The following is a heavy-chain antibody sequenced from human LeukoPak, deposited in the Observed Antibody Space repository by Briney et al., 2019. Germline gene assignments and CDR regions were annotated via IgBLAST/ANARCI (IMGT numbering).Heavy chain of an antibody. D-gene: IGHD6-19*01. V-gene: IGHV4-38-2*01. CDR2: INHSGST. CDR3: ARSSYSSGWYPY. J-gene: IGHJ4*02. CDR1: GYSISSGYY. Sequence: SETLSLTCAVSGYSISSGYYWGWIRQPPGKGLEWIGEINHSGSTNYNPSLKSRVTISVDTSKNQFSLKLSSVTAADTAVYYCARSSYSSGWYPYWGQGTLVTVSS.